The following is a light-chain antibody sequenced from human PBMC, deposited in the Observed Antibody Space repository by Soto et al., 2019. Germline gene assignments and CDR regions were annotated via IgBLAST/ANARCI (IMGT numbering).Light chain of an antibody. J-gene: IGKJ3*01. Sequence: EIVLTQSPGTLSLSPGERATLSCRASQSVSSSYLAWYQQKPGQAPRLLIYGASRRATGIPDRFSGSGSGTDFTLTISTLEPEDCAVYYCQQRSTWPPFAFGPGTKVDI. V-gene: IGKV3D-20*02. CDR3: QQRSTWPPFA. CDR1: QSVSSSY. CDR2: GAS.